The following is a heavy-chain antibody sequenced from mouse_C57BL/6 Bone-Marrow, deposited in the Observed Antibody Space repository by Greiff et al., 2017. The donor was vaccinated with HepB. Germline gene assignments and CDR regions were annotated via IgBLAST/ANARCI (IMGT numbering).Heavy chain of an antibody. CDR1: GFTFSDYY. V-gene: IGHV5-12*01. J-gene: IGHJ4*01. Sequence: GKVVESGGGLVQPGGSLKLSCSASGFTFSDYYMYWVRQTPEKRLEWVAYISNGGGSTYYPDTVKGRFTISRDNAKNTLYLQMSRLKSEDTAMYYCARRVDYWGQGTSVTVSS. CDR3: ARRVDY. CDR2: ISNGGGST.